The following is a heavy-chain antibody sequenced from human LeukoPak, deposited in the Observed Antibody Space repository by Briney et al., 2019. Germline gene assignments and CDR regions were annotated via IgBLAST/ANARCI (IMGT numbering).Heavy chain of an antibody. CDR2: ISSSGSTI. Sequence: GGSLRLSCAASGFTFSSYEMNWVRQAPGKGLEWVSYISSSGSTIYYADSVKGRFTISRDNSKNTLYLQMNSLRAEDTAVYYCAKGAFPYDRIDYWGQGTLVTVSS. CDR1: GFTFSSYE. J-gene: IGHJ4*02. CDR3: AKGAFPYDRIDY. D-gene: IGHD1-14*01. V-gene: IGHV3-48*03.